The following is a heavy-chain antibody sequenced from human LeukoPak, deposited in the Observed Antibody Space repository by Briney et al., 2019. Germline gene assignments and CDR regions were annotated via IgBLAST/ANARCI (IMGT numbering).Heavy chain of an antibody. J-gene: IGHJ3*02. CDR1: GGSISSGSYY. Sequence: SETLSLTCTVSGGSISSGSYYWSWIRQPAGKGLEWIGRIYTSGSTNYNPSLKSRVTISVDTSKNQFSLKLSSVTAADTAVYYCARHIPDTAAFDIWGQGTMVTVSS. CDR2: IYTSGST. D-gene: IGHD5-18*01. CDR3: ARHIPDTAAFDI. V-gene: IGHV4-61*02.